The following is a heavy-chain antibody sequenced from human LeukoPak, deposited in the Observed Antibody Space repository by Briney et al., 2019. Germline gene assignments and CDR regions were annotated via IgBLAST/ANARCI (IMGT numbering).Heavy chain of an antibody. CDR1: GGSISRYY. CDR2: IYHSGST. J-gene: IGHJ5*02. Sequence: PSETLSLTCTVSGGSISRYYWSWIRQPPGKGLEWIGYIYHSGSTYYNPSLKSRVTISVDRSKNQFSLKLSSVTAADTAVYYCARGVTMIVVASPLFDPWGQGTLVTVSS. CDR3: ARGVTMIVVASPLFDP. V-gene: IGHV4-59*12. D-gene: IGHD3-22*01.